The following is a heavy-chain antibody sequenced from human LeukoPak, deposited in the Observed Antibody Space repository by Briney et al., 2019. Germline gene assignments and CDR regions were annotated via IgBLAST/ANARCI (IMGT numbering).Heavy chain of an antibody. CDR1: GFTFSAYG. CDR3: SRTRISGIDGFDI. D-gene: IGHD2-15*01. CDR2: IRSKPYGGTT. V-gene: IGHV3-49*03. J-gene: IGHJ3*02. Sequence: GGSLRLSCTASGFTFSAYGVNWFRQAPGKGLEWVAFIRSKPYGGTTEYAASVKGRFSISRDDSTSIVYLQMNSLKTEDTALYYCSRTRISGIDGFDIWGQGTMVTVSS.